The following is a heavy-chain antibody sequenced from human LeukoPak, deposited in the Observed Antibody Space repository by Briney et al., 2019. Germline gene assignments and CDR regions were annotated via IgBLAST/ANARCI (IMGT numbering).Heavy chain of an antibody. CDR2: VDPNTGDT. CDR3: ARGGWGSSPYFDY. CDR1: GYTFTGYY. Sequence: ASVKVSCKTSGYTFTGYYMRWVRQAPGQGLEWMGSVDPNTGDTNYPQNFQGRVTMTRDTSISTAYMELSSLRYDDTAVYYCARGGWGSSPYFDYWGQGTLATVSS. J-gene: IGHJ4*02. V-gene: IGHV1-2*02. D-gene: IGHD6-6*01.